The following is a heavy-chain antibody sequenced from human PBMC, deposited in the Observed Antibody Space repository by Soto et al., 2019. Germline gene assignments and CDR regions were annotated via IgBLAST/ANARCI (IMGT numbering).Heavy chain of an antibody. V-gene: IGHV4-31*03. Sequence: NPSETLSLTCTVSGGSISSGGYYWSWIRQHPGKGLEWIGYIYYSGSTYYNPSLKSRVTISVDTSKNQFSLKLSSVTAADTAVYYCAREVRNYYYYGMDVWGQGTTVTV. D-gene: IGHD1-1*01. CDR3: AREVRNYYYYGMDV. CDR1: GGSISSGGYY. CDR2: IYYSGST. J-gene: IGHJ6*02.